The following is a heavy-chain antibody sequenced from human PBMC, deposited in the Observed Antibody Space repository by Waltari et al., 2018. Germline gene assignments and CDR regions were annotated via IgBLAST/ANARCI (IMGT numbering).Heavy chain of an antibody. D-gene: IGHD5-12*01. V-gene: IGHV4-59*01. CDR2: LYYRGST. CDR3: ARGGYSGYDGWFDP. J-gene: IGHJ5*02. Sequence: QVQLQESGPGLVKRSETLSLTCTVSGGRIRSYYWSWLLQPPGEGLEWIGYLYYRGSTNYNPSLKSRVTISVDTSKNQFSLKLNSVTAADTAVYYCARGGYSGYDGWFDPWGQGTLVTVSS. CDR1: GGRIRSYY.